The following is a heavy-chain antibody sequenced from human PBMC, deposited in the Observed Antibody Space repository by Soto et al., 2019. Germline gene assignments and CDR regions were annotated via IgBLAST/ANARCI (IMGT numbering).Heavy chain of an antibody. CDR3: GRGRSGQPVVFY. J-gene: IGHJ4*02. CDR1: GYTFTSYD. CDR2: MNPNSGTT. D-gene: IGHD1-26*01. V-gene: IGHV1-8*01. Sequence: ASVKVSCKASGYTFTSYDINWVRQATGQGLEWMGGMNPNSGTTGYAQKFQGRVTMTRDTSTTTAHMELSNLRPEDTAVYYCGRGRSGQPVVFYWGQGTPVTVSS.